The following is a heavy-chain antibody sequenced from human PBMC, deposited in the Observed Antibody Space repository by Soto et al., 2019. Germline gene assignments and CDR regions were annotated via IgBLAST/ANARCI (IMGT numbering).Heavy chain of an antibody. D-gene: IGHD3-22*01. CDR1: GFTVSSNY. V-gene: IGHV3-66*01. CDR2: IYSGGST. Sequence: EVQLVESGGDLVQPGGSLRLSCAASGFTVSSNYMNWVRQAPGKGLEWVSIIYSGGSTYYADSVKGRFTISRDNSKNTLYLQMNSLRAEDTAVYYCARDYYLVWGQGTLVTVSS. J-gene: IGHJ4*02. CDR3: ARDYYLV.